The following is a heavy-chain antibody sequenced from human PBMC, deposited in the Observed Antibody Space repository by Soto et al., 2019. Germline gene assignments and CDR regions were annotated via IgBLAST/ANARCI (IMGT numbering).Heavy chain of an antibody. CDR1: GYTFSSYY. Sequence: ASVKVSCKASGYTFSSYYMHWVRQAPGKGLEWMGGFDAEDGETIYAQKLQGRVTMTKDTSTSTAYMELRSLRPDDTAVYYCARDAAVGLFDYWGQGTLVTVSS. D-gene: IGHD1-26*01. CDR2: FDAEDGET. V-gene: IGHV1-24*01. J-gene: IGHJ4*02. CDR3: ARDAAVGLFDY.